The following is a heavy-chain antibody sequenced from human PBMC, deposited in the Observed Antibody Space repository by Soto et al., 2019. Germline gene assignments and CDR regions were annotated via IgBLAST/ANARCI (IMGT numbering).Heavy chain of an antibody. Sequence: GGSLRLSCAASGFTFSSYSMNWVRQAPGKGLEWVSYISSSSSTIYYADSVKGRFTISRDNAKNSLYLQMNSLRAEDTAVYYCARAYAAGKGDAFDIWGQGTMVTV. CDR2: ISSSSSTI. D-gene: IGHD6-13*01. J-gene: IGHJ3*02. CDR1: GFTFSSYS. V-gene: IGHV3-48*01. CDR3: ARAYAAGKGDAFDI.